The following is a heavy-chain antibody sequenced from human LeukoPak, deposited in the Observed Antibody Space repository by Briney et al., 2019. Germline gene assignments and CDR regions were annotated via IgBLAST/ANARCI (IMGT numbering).Heavy chain of an antibody. CDR2: INHSGST. V-gene: IGHV4-34*01. CDR1: GGSFSGYY. J-gene: IGHJ5*02. D-gene: IGHD6-19*01. Sequence: SETLSLTCAVDGGSFSGYYWSWIRQPPGKGLEWIGEINHSGSTNYNPSLKSRVTISVDTSKNQFSLKLSSATAADTAVYYCARGLKPGIAVAGTRWFDPWGQGTLVTVSS. CDR3: ARGLKPGIAVAGTRWFDP.